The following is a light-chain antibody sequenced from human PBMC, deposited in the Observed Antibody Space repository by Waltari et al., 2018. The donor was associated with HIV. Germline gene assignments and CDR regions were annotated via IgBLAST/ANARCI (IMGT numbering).Light chain of an antibody. CDR2: AAS. J-gene: IGKJ4*01. CDR3: QQTYSTPLT. V-gene: IGKV1-39*01. CDR1: QSISNY. Sequence: DIQMTQSPSSLSASVGDRVTIPCRASQSISNYLNWYQQKPGKAPNLLIYAASSLQSGVPSRFSGGGSGTDFTLTISSLQPEDFATYYCQQTYSTPLTFGGGTKVEIK.